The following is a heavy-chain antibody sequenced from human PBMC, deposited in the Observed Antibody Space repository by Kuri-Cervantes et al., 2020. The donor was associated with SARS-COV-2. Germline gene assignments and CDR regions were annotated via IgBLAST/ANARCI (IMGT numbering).Heavy chain of an antibody. Sequence: SVKVSCKASGGTFSSYAISWVRQAPGQGLEWMGGIIPIFGTANYAQKFQGRVTITADESTSTAYMELSSLRSEDTAVYYCAGRIAARPRGYYYYYMDVWGKGTTVTVSS. CDR1: GGTFSSYA. D-gene: IGHD6-6*01. V-gene: IGHV1-69*13. CDR3: AGRIAARPRGYYYYYMDV. J-gene: IGHJ6*03. CDR2: IIPIFGTA.